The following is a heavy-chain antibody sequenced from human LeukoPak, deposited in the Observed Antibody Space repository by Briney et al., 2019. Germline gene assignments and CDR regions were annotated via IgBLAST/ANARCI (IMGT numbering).Heavy chain of an antibody. CDR1: GGSFSGYY. Sequence: SETLSLTCAVYGGSFSGYYWSWIRQPPGKGLEWIGGINHSGSTNYNPSLKSRVTISVDTSKNQFSLKLSSVTAADTAVYYCARGGERAAASDYYYGMDVWGQGTTVTVSS. CDR3: ARGGERAAASDYYYGMDV. V-gene: IGHV4-34*01. J-gene: IGHJ6*02. D-gene: IGHD6-13*01. CDR2: INHSGST.